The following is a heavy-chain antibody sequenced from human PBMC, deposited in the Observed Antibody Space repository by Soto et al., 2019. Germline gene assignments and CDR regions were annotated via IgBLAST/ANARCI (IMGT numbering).Heavy chain of an antibody. Sequence: QVQLVESGGGVVQPGRSLRLSCAASGFTFSSYGMHWVRQAPGKGLEWVAVIWYDGSNKYYADSVKGRFTISRDNSKNTLYLQMNSLRAEDTAVYYCARIVAGTYVDYWGQGTLVTVSS. V-gene: IGHV3-33*01. CDR3: ARIVAGTYVDY. CDR2: IWYDGSNK. J-gene: IGHJ4*02. CDR1: GFTFSSYG. D-gene: IGHD6-19*01.